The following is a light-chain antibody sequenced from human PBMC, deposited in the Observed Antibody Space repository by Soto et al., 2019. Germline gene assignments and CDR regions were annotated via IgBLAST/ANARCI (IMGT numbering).Light chain of an antibody. Sequence: DIQMTQSPSTLSASVGDRVTITCRASQSISSWLAWYQQNPGKAPKLLIYDASSWESGVPSRFSGSGSGTEFTLTISSLQPEDFATYYCQQYDTYPWTFGQGTKVEIK. CDR1: QSISSW. V-gene: IGKV1-5*01. CDR2: DAS. CDR3: QQYDTYPWT. J-gene: IGKJ1*01.